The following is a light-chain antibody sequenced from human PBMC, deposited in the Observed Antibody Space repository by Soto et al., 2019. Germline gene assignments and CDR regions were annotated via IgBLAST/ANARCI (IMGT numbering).Light chain of an antibody. CDR3: QTWGTGIQV. CDR2: VNSDGTY. J-gene: IGLJ3*02. Sequence: QPVLTQSPSASASLGASVKLTCTLNTGHSSDAIAWHQQQPEKGPRYLMKVNSDGTYSKGDGIPDRFSGSSSAAERYLTISSLQSEDEADYYCQTWGTGIQVFGGGTKLTVL. CDR1: TGHSSDA. V-gene: IGLV4-69*01.